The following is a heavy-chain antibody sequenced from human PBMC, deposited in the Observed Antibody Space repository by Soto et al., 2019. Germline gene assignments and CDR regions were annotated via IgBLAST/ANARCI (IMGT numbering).Heavy chain of an antibody. CDR1: GGSISSYY. V-gene: IGHV4-59*01. CDR2: IYYSGST. Sequence: SETLSLTCTVSGGSISSYYWSWIRQPPGKGLEWIGYIYYSGSTNYNPSLKSRVTISVDTSKNQFSLKLSSVTAADTAVYYCARGAISGYYYYYMDVWGKGTTVTVSS. J-gene: IGHJ6*03. D-gene: IGHD6-25*01. CDR3: ARGAISGYYYYYMDV.